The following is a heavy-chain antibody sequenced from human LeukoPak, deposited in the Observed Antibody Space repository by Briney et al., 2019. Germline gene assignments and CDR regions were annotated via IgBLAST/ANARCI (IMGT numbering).Heavy chain of an antibody. J-gene: IGHJ3*01. CDR1: GFTFSSYK. D-gene: IGHD5-24*01. CDR2: ISSSGSTI. V-gene: IGHV3-48*03. Sequence: GGSLRLSCAVSGFTFSSYKMNWVRQAPGKGLEWVSYISSSGSTIYYADSVKGRFTISRDNAKNSLYLQMNSLRAEDTAVYYCARGRRDGYNYVKAFYLRGQGTMVTVSS. CDR3: ARGRRDGYNYVKAFYL.